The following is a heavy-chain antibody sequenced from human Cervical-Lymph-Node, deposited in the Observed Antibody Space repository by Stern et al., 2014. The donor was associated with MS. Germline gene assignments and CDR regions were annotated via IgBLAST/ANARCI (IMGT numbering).Heavy chain of an antibody. CDR1: GFSLSTSGMC. Sequence: QVTLKESGPALVKPTQTLTLTFTFSGFSLSTSGMCVSWIRQPPGKALEWLALIDWDDDKYYSTSLKTRLTISKDTSKNQVVLTMTNMDPVDTATYYCARSIVGATSGWFDPWGQGTLVTVSS. D-gene: IGHD1-26*01. V-gene: IGHV2-70*01. CDR2: IDWDDDK. J-gene: IGHJ5*02. CDR3: ARSIVGATSGWFDP.